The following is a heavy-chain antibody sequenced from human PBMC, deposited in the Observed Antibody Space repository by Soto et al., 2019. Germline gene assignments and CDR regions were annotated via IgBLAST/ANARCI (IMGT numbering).Heavy chain of an antibody. V-gene: IGHV3-30-3*01. CDR2: ISYDGSNK. CDR3: ARSPSPIVLVPAAMPSY. J-gene: IGHJ4*02. Sequence: GGSLRLSCAASGFTFSSYAMHWVRQAPGKGLEWVAVISYDGSNKYYADSVKGRFTISRDNSKNTLYLQMNSLRAEDTAVYYCARSPSPIVLVPAAMPSYWGQGTLVTVSS. CDR1: GFTFSSYA. D-gene: IGHD2-2*01.